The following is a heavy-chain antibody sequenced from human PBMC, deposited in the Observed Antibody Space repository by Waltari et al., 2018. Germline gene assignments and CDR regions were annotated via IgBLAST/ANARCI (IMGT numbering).Heavy chain of an antibody. CDR1: GFSFSSYE. Sequence: EVRLVESGGNLVQPGGSLRLSCAASGFSFSSYEMNWVRQAPGRGLEWVSYISSSGSTKYYADSVKGRFTISRDNAKNSLYRQMNSLRADDTAVYYCARVRVVMGEGVYWGQGTLVTVSS. V-gene: IGHV3-48*03. CDR2: ISSSGSTK. CDR3: ARVRVVMGEGVY. J-gene: IGHJ4*02. D-gene: IGHD2-15*01.